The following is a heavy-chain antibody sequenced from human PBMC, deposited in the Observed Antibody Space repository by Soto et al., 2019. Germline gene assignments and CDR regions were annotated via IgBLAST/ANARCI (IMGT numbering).Heavy chain of an antibody. CDR2: INQSEST. J-gene: IGHJ3*02. V-gene: IGHV4-34*01. D-gene: IGHD6-19*01. CDR3: ARAYYNSGWYWAFDI. Sequence: SETLSLTCAVYGGSFSGYYWSWIRQPPGKGMKWIGEINQSESTNYNPSIKSRDTISVDTSKNQFSLKLSSVTAADTAVYYCARAYYNSGWYWAFDIWGQGTMVTVS. CDR1: GGSFSGYY.